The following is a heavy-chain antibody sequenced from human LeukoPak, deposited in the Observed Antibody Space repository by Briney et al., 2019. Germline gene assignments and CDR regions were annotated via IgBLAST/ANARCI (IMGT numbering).Heavy chain of an antibody. CDR1: GFTVSSNY. Sequence: GGSLRLSCAASGFTVSSNYMSWVRQAPGKGLEWVSVIYSGGSTYYADSVKGRFTISRDNSKNTLYLQMNSLRAEDTAVYYCASGTKPYYSLFDYWGQGTLVTVSS. CDR2: IYSGGST. J-gene: IGHJ4*02. D-gene: IGHD3-10*01. CDR3: ASGTKPYYSLFDY. V-gene: IGHV3-53*01.